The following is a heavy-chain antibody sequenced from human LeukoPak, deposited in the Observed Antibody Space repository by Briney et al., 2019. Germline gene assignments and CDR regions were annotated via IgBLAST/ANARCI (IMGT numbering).Heavy chain of an antibody. Sequence: GGSLRLSCAASGFTVSNTFMSWVRQAPGKGLEWVAVIYSVGTTYYADSVKGRFPISKDNSKNTLYLQMNSLRAEDTAVYYCARGSGWLDRWGQGTLVTVSS. D-gene: IGHD6-19*01. CDR1: GFTVSNTF. CDR2: IYSVGTT. CDR3: ARGSGWLDR. J-gene: IGHJ5*02. V-gene: IGHV3-53*01.